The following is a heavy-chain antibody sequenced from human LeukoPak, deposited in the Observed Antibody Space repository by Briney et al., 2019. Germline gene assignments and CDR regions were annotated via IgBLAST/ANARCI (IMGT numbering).Heavy chain of an antibody. CDR2: IIPILGIA. CDR3: VTFGGGGGVY. V-gene: IGHV1-69*04. D-gene: IGHD3-16*01. Sequence: GSSVKVSCKASGGTFSSYAISWVRQAPGQGLEWMGRIIPILGIANYAQKFQGRVTITADKSTSTAYMELSSLRTEDPAVYYCVTFGGGGGVYWGQGTLVTVSS. J-gene: IGHJ4*02. CDR1: GGTFSSYA.